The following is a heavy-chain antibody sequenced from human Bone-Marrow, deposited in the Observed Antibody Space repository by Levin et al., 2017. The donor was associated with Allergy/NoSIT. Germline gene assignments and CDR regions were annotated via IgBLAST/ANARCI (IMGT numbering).Heavy chain of an antibody. CDR3: ARVAKFMVGTTAHYGLDV. Sequence: PGGSLRLSCEASGFDFSIYWMNWVRQAPGKGLVWVSRMNIDGDNTIYADLAKGRFTISRDNAKNTLYLQMNSLRVEDTAVYYCARVAKFMVGTTAHYGLDVWGQGTSVTVS. V-gene: IGHV3-74*01. CDR1: GFDFSIYW. CDR2: MNIDGDNT. J-gene: IGHJ6*02. D-gene: IGHD1-7*01.